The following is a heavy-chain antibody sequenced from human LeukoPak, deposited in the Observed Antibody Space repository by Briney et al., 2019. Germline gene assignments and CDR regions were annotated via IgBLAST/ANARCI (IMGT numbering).Heavy chain of an antibody. Sequence: GGSLRLSCAASGFTFSSYGMHWVRQPPAKGLEWVAVISYDGSNKYYADSVKGRFTISRDNSKNTLYLQMNSLRAEDTAVYYCAKMAVLTGYYTLDYWGQGTLVTVSS. CDR1: GFTFSSYG. V-gene: IGHV3-30*18. J-gene: IGHJ4*02. D-gene: IGHD3-9*01. CDR3: AKMAVLTGYYTLDY. CDR2: ISYDGSNK.